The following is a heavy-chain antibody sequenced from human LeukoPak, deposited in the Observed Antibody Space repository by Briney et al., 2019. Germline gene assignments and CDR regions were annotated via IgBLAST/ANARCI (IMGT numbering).Heavy chain of an antibody. CDR1: GGTFSSYA. Sequence: GASVKVSCKASGGTFSSYAISWVRQAPGQGLEWMGGIITNTGTANYAQKFPGRVAISSDPSTSTAYMELSSLRAEDTAVYYCARDRRDYDSGGYHSPFDYWGKGTLVTVSS. CDR2: IITNTGTA. J-gene: IGHJ4*02. CDR3: ARDRRDYDSGGYHSPFDY. V-gene: IGHV1-69*13. D-gene: IGHD3-22*01.